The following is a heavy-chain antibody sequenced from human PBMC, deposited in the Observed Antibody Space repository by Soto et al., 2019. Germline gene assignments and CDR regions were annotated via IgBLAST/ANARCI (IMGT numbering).Heavy chain of an antibody. Sequence: QVQPVQSGAEVKKPGASVKVSCKASGYTFTSYGISWVRQAPGQGLEWMGWISAYNGNTHYAQKLQGRATMTTDASTSTAYMELRSWRSDGSAVYYCARDPGYGDYEIDYWGQGTLVTVSS. J-gene: IGHJ4*02. V-gene: IGHV1-18*01. CDR3: ARDPGYGDYEIDY. CDR2: ISAYNGNT. D-gene: IGHD4-17*01. CDR1: GYTFTSYG.